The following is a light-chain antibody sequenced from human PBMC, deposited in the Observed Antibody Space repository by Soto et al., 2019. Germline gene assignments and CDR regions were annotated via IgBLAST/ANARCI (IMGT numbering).Light chain of an antibody. CDR1: SSNIGAGYD. CDR3: PSYDSSLSGYV. J-gene: IGLJ1*01. Sequence: QSVLTQPPSVSGAPGQTVTISCTGSSSNIGAGYDVHWYHQLPGTAPKLLIYANTNRPSGVPDRVSGSKSGTSASLAIIGLQSEDEADYYCPSYDSSLSGYVLGTGTQVTVL. V-gene: IGLV1-40*01. CDR2: ANT.